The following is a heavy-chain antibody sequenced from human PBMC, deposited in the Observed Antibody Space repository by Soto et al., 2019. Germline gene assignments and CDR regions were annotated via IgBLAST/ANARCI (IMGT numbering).Heavy chain of an antibody. CDR3: TRGYSTCQFEY. J-gene: IGHJ4*02. CDR2: INTDGSST. Sequence: EVQLVESGGGLVQPGGSLRLSCAASGFTFSTSWMHWVCQPPGKGLVWVSRINTDGSSTTYADSVKGRFTISKDNAKNTLYLKMNIMRGEDTALYYCTRGYSTCQFEYCGQGALVTVSS. V-gene: IGHV3-74*01. CDR1: GFTFSTSW. D-gene: IGHD5-18*01.